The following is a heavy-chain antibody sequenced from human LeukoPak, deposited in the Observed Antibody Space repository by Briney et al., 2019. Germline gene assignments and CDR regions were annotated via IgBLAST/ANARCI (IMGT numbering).Heavy chain of an antibody. CDR2: ISYDGSNK. Sequence: GRSLRLSCAASGFTFSRYGMHWVRQAPGKGLEWVTAISYDGSNKYYADSVKGRFTISRDNSKNTLYLQMNSLGTEDTAVYYCARESSGSTADYSSGWYLGNLDYWGQGTLVTVSS. J-gene: IGHJ4*02. D-gene: IGHD6-19*01. CDR3: ARESSGSTADYSSGWYLGNLDY. V-gene: IGHV3-30*04. CDR1: GFTFSRYG.